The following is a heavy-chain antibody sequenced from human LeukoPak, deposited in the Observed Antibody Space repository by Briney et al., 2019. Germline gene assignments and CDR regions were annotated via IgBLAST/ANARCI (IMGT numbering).Heavy chain of an antibody. J-gene: IGHJ4*02. Sequence: ASVKVSCKASGYTLTSYGISWVRQAPGQGLEWMGYIYPKNGDTNYAQKFQGRVTMTRDTSISTAYMELTRLRSDDTAVYSCATIEGRAGTDWGQGTLVTVSS. V-gene: IGHV1-2*02. CDR1: GYTLTSYG. D-gene: IGHD6-19*01. CDR3: ATIEGRAGTD. CDR2: IYPKNGDT.